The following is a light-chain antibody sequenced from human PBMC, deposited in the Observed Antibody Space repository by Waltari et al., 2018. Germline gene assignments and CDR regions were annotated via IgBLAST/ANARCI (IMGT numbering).Light chain of an antibody. CDR1: QSVSSS. V-gene: IGKV3-15*01. CDR2: GAS. CDR3: QQYNNWRT. J-gene: IGKJ1*01. Sequence: EIVLTQSPDTLSLSPGERATLSCRASQSVSSSLAWYQQKPGQAPRLLIYGASSRATGIPDRFSGSGSGTDFTLTISSLEPEDFAVYYCQQYNNWRTFGQGTKVEIK.